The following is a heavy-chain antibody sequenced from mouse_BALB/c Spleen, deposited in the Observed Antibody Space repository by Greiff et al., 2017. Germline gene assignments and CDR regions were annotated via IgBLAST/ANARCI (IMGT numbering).Heavy chain of an antibody. CDR2: ISYSGST. CDR3: ARSSLYGYPAWFAY. D-gene: IGHD1-2*01. J-gene: IGHJ3*01. Sequence: EVQLQQSGPSLVKPSQTLSLTCSVTGDSITSGYWNWIRKFPGNKLEHMGYISYSGSTYYNPSLKSRISITRDTSKNQYYLQLNSVTTEDTATYYCARSSLYGYPAWFAYWGQGTLVTVSA. V-gene: IGHV3-8*02. CDR1: GDSITSGY.